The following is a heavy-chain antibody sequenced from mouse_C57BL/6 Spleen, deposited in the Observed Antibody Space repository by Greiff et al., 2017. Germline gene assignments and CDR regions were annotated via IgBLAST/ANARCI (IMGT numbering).Heavy chain of an antibody. J-gene: IGHJ2*01. V-gene: IGHV1-81*01. D-gene: IGHD1-1*01. CDR1: GYTFTSYG. CDR3: ARSYYGSTPDY. Sequence: QVQLKQSGAELARPGASVKLSCKASGYTFTSYGISWVKQRTGQGLEWIGEIYPRSGNTYYNEKFKGKATLTADKSSSTAYMELRSLTSEDSAVYFCARSYYGSTPDYCGQGTTLTVSS. CDR2: IYPRSGNT.